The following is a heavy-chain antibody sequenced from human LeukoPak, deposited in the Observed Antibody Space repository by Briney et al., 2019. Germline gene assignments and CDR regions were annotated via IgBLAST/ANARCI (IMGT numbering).Heavy chain of an antibody. Sequence: PGGSLRLSCAASGFSFSSESMNWVRQAPGKGLEWVSSISRSSNYIYYADSMKGRFTISRDNAKNSLYLQINSLRAEDTAAYYCARVACSGDSCYMDYWGQGTLVTVSS. V-gene: IGHV3-21*06. CDR1: GFSFSSES. J-gene: IGHJ4*02. D-gene: IGHD2-15*01. CDR2: ISRSSNYI. CDR3: ARVACSGDSCYMDY.